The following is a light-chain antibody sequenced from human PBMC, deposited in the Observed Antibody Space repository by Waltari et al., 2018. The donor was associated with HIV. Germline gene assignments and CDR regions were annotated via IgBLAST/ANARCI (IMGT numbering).Light chain of an antibody. CDR3: QSYDALTGV. CDR1: GGRIATNW. J-gene: IGLJ3*02. V-gene: IGLV6-57*02. Sequence: NFMLTQPHSVSGSPGKTITIPCTGSGGRIATNWVQWYQQRPGSAPTTLIYEDDRRPAVFPDRFSVSIDSSSNTASLTISGLRTEDEADYYCQSYDALTGVFGGGTKLSVL. CDR2: EDD.